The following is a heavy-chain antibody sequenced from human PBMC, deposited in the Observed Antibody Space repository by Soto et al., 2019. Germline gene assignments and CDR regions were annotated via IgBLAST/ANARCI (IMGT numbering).Heavy chain of an antibody. CDR1: GFTFRSNA. Sequence: EGQLLESGGGLVQPGGSLRLSCVASGFTFRSNAMAWVRQAPGKGLEWVSGISESGGKTNYAESVRGRFSISRDNSRNTLSLLMNNVTAEDTAIYYCAKDRATIFGVVWKYGMDVWGQGTTVSVSS. CDR3: AKDRATIFGVVWKYGMDV. D-gene: IGHD3-3*01. V-gene: IGHV3-23*01. J-gene: IGHJ6*02. CDR2: ISESGGKT.